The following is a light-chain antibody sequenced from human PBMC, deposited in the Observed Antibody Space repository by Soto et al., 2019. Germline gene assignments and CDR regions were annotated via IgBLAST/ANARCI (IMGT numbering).Light chain of an antibody. V-gene: IGKV4-1*01. Sequence: DIVMTQSPDSLTVSLGERVTISCKSSQSVLYSSNNKNFLAWFQQKPGQPPKLLLYWASTREDGVPDRFSGSGSGTDFTLTISSLQAEDVAVYYCQQYYTAPLTFGGGTKVEIK. J-gene: IGKJ4*01. CDR2: WAS. CDR3: QQYYTAPLT. CDR1: QSVLYSSNNKNF.